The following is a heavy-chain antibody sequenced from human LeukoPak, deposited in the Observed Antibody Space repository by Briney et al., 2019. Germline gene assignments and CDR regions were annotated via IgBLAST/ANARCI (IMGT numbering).Heavy chain of an antibody. CDR1: GFTFGSYG. CDR3: AKDRDISGYYFDY. CDR2: IRYDGSNK. V-gene: IGHV3-30*02. J-gene: IGHJ4*02. Sequence: GGSLRLSCAASGFTFGSYGMHWVRQAPGKGLEWVAFIRYDGSNKYYADSVKGRFTISRDNSKNTLYLQMNSLRAEDTAVYYCAKDRDISGYYFDYWGQGTLVTVSS. D-gene: IGHD2-15*01.